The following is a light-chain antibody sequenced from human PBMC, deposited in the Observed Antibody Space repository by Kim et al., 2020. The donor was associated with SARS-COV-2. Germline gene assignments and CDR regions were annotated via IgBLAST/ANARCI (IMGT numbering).Light chain of an antibody. V-gene: IGLV3-19*01. CDR3: NSRDSSVNPLLYV. CDR2: GKN. CDR1: SLRSYY. Sequence: SSELTQDPAVSVALGQTVSITCQGDSLRSYYASWYQQKPGQAPVLVIYGKNNRPSGIPDRFSGSSSGNTASLTITGAQAEDEADYYCNSRDSSVNPLLYV. J-gene: IGLJ1*01.